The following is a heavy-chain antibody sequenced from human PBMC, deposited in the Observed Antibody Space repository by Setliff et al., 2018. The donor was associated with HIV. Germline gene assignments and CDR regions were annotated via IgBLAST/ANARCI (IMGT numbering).Heavy chain of an antibody. D-gene: IGHD6-19*01. CDR1: GDSLSSGGYY. CDR3: TRQSPVAGSGAFDI. CDR2: IYTSG. Sequence: PSETPSLTCTVSGDSLSSGGYYWSWIRQPAGQGLEWIGRIYTSGNTNYNPSTNYNPSLKSRITISLEASRNQFSLRVTSVTATDTAVYYCTRQSPVAGSGAFDIWGQGTMVTVSS. J-gene: IGHJ3*02. V-gene: IGHV4-61*02.